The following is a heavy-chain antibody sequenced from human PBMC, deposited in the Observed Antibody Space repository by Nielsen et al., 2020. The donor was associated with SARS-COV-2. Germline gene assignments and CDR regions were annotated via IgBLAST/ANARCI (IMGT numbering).Heavy chain of an antibody. D-gene: IGHD2-15*01. Sequence: GESLKISCAASGFTFSSYSMHWVRQAPGKGLEWVSFIWNDASHKYYTDSVKGRFTVSRDNSKRTLYLQMNSLRAEDTAVYYCAREWWGFDSWGQGTLVTVS. V-gene: IGHV3-33*08. CDR3: AREWWGFDS. J-gene: IGHJ4*02. CDR2: IWNDASHK. CDR1: GFTFSSYS.